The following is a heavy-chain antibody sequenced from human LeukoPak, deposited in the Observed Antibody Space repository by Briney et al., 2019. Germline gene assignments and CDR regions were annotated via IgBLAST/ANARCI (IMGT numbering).Heavy chain of an antibody. CDR2: IYHSGST. V-gene: IGHV4-4*02. J-gene: IGHJ4*02. Sequence: GCLRLSFAASGFTFSSYWMSWVRQAPGKGLEWIGEIYHSGSTNYNPSLKSRVTISVDKSKNQFSLKLSSVTAADTAVYYCARVLVGATLPYFDYWGQGTLVTVSS. CDR1: GFTFSSYW. CDR3: ARVLVGATLPYFDY. D-gene: IGHD1-26*01.